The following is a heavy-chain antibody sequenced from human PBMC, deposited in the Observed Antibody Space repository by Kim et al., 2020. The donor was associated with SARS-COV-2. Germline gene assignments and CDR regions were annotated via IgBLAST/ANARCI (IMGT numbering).Heavy chain of an antibody. CDR3: ARDPTTGSYST. D-gene: IGHD3-10*01. Sequence: GGSLRLSCAASGFTVRSNYMSWVRQAPGKGLEWVSVIYSGGSTYYADSVEGRYTISSHNSKNTLYLQMNSLRDEDTAVYYCARDPTTGSYSTWGQGTLVTVSS. V-gene: IGHV3-53*04. CDR2: IYSGGST. CDR1: GFTVRSNY. J-gene: IGHJ5*02.